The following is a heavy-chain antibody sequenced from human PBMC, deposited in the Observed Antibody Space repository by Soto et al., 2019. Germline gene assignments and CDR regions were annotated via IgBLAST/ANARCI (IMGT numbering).Heavy chain of an antibody. D-gene: IGHD5-12*01. J-gene: IGHJ4*02. CDR3: AMSRDGYNFGFGFDY. Sequence: GESLKISCKGSGYSFTSYWIGWVRQMPGKGLEWMGIIYPGDSDTRYSPSFQGQVTISADKSISTAYLQWSSLKASDTAMYYCAMSRDGYNFGFGFDYWGQGTLVTVSS. CDR1: GYSFTSYW. V-gene: IGHV5-51*01. CDR2: IYPGDSDT.